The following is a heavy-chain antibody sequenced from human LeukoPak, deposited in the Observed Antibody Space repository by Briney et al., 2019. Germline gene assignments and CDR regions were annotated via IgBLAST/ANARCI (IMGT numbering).Heavy chain of an antibody. CDR3: ARGPLYCSSTSCYEDY. Sequence: ASVKVSCKASGYTFTGYYMHWVRQAPGQGLEWMGWINPNSGGTNYAQKFQGRVTTTRDTSISTAYMELSRLRSDDTAVYYCARGPLYCSSTSCYEDYWGQGTLVTVSS. CDR2: INPNSGGT. J-gene: IGHJ4*02. V-gene: IGHV1-2*02. D-gene: IGHD2-2*01. CDR1: GYTFTGYY.